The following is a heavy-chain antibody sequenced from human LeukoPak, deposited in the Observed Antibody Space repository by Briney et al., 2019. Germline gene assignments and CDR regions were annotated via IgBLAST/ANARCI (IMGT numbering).Heavy chain of an antibody. CDR1: GFTFSSYA. CDR2: ISYDGSNK. CDR3: ARESRVAAAGSPVLGY. D-gene: IGHD6-13*01. V-gene: IGHV3-30-3*01. J-gene: IGHJ4*02. Sequence: GGSLRLSCAASGFTFSSYAMHWVRQAPGKGLEWVAVISYDGSNKYYADSVKGRFTISRDNSKNTLYLQMNSLRAEDTAVYYCARESRVAAAGSPVLGYWGQGTPVTVSS.